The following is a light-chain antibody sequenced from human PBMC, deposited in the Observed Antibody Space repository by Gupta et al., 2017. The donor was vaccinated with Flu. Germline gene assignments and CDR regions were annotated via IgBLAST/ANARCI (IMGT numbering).Light chain of an antibody. CDR1: SSDVGSYNN. J-gene: IGLJ1*01. CDR3: SSYTSNTALYA. CDR2: EVS. Sequence: QSALTQPASVSGSPGQSITISCTGTSSDVGSYNNVSWYLQHPGKAPKLMIYEVSNRPSGVSNRFSGSKSGNTASLTISGLQAEDEADYYCSSYTSNTALYAFGTGTKVTVI. V-gene: IGLV2-14*01.